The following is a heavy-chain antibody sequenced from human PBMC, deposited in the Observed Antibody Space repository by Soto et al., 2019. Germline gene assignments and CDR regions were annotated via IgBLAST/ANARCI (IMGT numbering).Heavy chain of an antibody. J-gene: IGHJ6*02. CDR3: ARDNRKELWVEGLNAMDV. V-gene: IGHV1-18*01. CDR2: ISVYNGRT. Sequence: QIQLVQSGPDGKKPGASVKVSCKASGYTFSTYGLSWVRQAPGQGLEWMGWISVYNGRTNYAQKFRGRVTLTTDTSASTAYMELRSLRPDDTAMYYCARDNRKELWVEGLNAMDVWGQGTTVNVSS. D-gene: IGHD3-10*01. CDR1: GYTFSTYG.